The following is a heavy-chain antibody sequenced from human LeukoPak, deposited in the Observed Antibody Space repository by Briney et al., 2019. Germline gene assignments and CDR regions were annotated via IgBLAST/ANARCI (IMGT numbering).Heavy chain of an antibody. J-gene: IGHJ4*02. Sequence: ASVKVSCTVSGYTLTELSMHWVRQAPGKGLEWMGGFDPEDGETIYAQKFQGRVTMTEDTSTDTAYMELSSLRSEDTAVYYCNVLRFLEWSTADYWGQGTLVTVSS. CDR1: GYTLTELS. V-gene: IGHV1-24*01. D-gene: IGHD3-3*01. CDR2: FDPEDGET. CDR3: NVLRFLEWSTADY.